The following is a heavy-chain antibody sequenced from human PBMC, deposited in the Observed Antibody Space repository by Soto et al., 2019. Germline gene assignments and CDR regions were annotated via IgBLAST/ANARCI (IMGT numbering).Heavy chain of an antibody. V-gene: IGHV3-21*01. J-gene: IGHJ6*02. CDR2: ISSSSSYI. D-gene: IGHD6-13*01. CDR3: ARETLGYSSSWYKGHYYYYGMDV. CDR1: GFTFSSYS. Sequence: PGGSLRFSCAASGFTFSSYSMNWVRQAPGKGLEWVSSISSSSSYIYYADSVKGRFTISRDNAKNSLYLQMNSLRAEDTAVYYCARETLGYSSSWYKGHYYYYGMDVWGQGTTVTVSS.